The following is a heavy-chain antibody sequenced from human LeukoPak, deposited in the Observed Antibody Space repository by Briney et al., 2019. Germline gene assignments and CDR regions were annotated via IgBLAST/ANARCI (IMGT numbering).Heavy chain of an antibody. D-gene: IGHD2-2*01. J-gene: IGHJ4*02. CDR2: ISSSSSYI. CDR3: AKALDIVVVPAACSN. Sequence: GGSLRLSCAASGFTFSSYSMNWVRQAPGKGLEWVSSISSSSSYIYYADSVKGRFTISRDNAKNSLYLQMNSLRAEDTAVYYCAKALDIVVVPAACSNWGQGTLVTVSS. CDR1: GFTFSSYS. V-gene: IGHV3-21*04.